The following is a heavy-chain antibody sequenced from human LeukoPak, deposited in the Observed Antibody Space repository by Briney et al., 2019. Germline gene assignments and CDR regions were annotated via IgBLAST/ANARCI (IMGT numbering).Heavy chain of an antibody. D-gene: IGHD2-15*01. Sequence: GGSLRLSCVVSGFTFSDYYMSWIRQTPGKGLEWVSYISSDNSTAYYADSVKGRFTVSRDNAKDSLYLQMNSLRAEDTAVYYCARQGYCSRGSCYWSGWFDPWGQGTLVTVSS. CDR2: ISSDNSTA. V-gene: IGHV3-11*01. J-gene: IGHJ5*02. CDR3: ARQGYCSRGSCYWSGWFDP. CDR1: GFTFSDYY.